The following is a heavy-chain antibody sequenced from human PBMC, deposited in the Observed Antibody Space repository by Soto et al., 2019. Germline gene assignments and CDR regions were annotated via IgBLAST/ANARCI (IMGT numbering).Heavy chain of an antibody. Sequence: GASVNVSFKASCYTFTSYGISWVRQAPVQGLEWMGWISAYNGNTNYAQKLQGRVTMTTDTSTSTAYMELRSLRSDDTAVYYCARAAYYDSSGYSFGYWGQGTLVTVSS. J-gene: IGHJ4*02. V-gene: IGHV1-18*01. D-gene: IGHD3-22*01. CDR3: ARAAYYDSSGYSFGY. CDR1: CYTFTSYG. CDR2: ISAYNGNT.